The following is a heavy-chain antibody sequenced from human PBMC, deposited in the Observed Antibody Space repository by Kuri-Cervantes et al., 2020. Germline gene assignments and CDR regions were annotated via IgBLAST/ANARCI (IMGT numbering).Heavy chain of an antibody. D-gene: IGHD1-26*01. CDR1: GFTFSSYG. V-gene: IGHV3-33*06. CDR3: AKDRLIRGSSFFDS. CDR2: IWYDGSNK. J-gene: IGHJ4*02. Sequence: LSLTCAASGFTFSSYGMHWVRQAPGKGLEWVAVIWYDGSNKYYADSVKGRFTISRDNSKNTLYLQMSSLRAEDTAVYYCAKDRLIRGSSFFDSWGQGTLVTVSS.